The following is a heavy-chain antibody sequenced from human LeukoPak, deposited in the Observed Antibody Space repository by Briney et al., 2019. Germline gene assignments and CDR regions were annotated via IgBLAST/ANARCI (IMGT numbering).Heavy chain of an antibody. CDR3: ARYNNGWYYFDY. J-gene: IGHJ4*02. CDR1: GGSFSGYY. V-gene: IGHV4-34*01. Sequence: SEILSLTCAVYGGSFSGYYWSWIRQPPGKGLEWIGEINHSGSTNYNPSLKSRVTISVDTSKNQFSLKLSSVTAADTAVYYCARYNNGWYYFDYWGQGTLVTVSS. CDR2: INHSGST. D-gene: IGHD6-19*01.